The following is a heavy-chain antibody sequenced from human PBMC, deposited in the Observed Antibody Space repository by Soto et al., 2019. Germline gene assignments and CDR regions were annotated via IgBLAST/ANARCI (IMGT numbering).Heavy chain of an antibody. CDR3: ARDSDSYDGSGHPHDY. V-gene: IGHV3-23*01. CDR1: GFTFSSYA. CDR2: ISGSGGST. J-gene: IGHJ4*02. D-gene: IGHD3-10*01. Sequence: EVQLLESGGGLVQPGGSLRLSCAASGFTFSSYAMSWVRQAPGKGLEWVSAISGSGGSTYYADSVKGRFTISRDNSKNMLYLQMNSLRAEDAAVYYCARDSDSYDGSGHPHDYWGQGTLVTVSS.